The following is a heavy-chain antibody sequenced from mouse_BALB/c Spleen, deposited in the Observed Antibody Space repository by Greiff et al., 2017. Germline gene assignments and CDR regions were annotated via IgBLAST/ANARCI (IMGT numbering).Heavy chain of an antibody. Sequence: DVMLVESGAGLVQPGGSLRLSCAASGFTFTDYYMSWVRQPPGKALEWLGFIRNKANGYTTEYSVSVKGRFTISRDKSQSILYLQMNTLRAEDSATYYCARDMGYGRPWFAYWGQGTLVTVSA. CDR3: ARDMGYGRPWFAY. D-gene: IGHD2-10*02. CDR2: IRNKANGYTT. CDR1: GFTFTDYY. V-gene: IGHV7-3*02. J-gene: IGHJ3*01.